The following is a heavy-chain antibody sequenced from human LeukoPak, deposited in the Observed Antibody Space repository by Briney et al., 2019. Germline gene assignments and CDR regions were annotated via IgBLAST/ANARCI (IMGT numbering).Heavy chain of an antibody. CDR3: AKAPVTSCRGAYCYPFDS. CDR2: INSDGSST. V-gene: IGHV3-74*01. CDR1: GFTFSSYW. J-gene: IGHJ4*02. Sequence: GGSLRLSCAASGFTFSSYWMHWVRQAPGKGLVWVSRINSDGSSTSYADSVKGRFTISRDNSKNTLYLQMNSLRAEDAAVYFCAKAPVTSCRGAYCYPFDSWGQGTLVTVSS. D-gene: IGHD2-21*01.